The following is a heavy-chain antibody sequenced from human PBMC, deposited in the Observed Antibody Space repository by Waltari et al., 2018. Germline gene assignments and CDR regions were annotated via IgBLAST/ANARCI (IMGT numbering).Heavy chain of an antibody. CDR3: AAKEAWGNRAFDY. CDR1: GYSLTDLS. J-gene: IGHJ4*02. Sequence: QVQLVQSGAEVKKPGASVRISCKISGYSLTDLSVHWVRQAPGKGLEWMGGFEHEDAETIVAQRFQVRVTMTEETSPETAYMELSSLSSEDTAVYFCAAKEAWGNRAFDYWGQGTLVTVSS. V-gene: IGHV1-24*01. D-gene: IGHD7-27*01. CDR2: FEHEDAET.